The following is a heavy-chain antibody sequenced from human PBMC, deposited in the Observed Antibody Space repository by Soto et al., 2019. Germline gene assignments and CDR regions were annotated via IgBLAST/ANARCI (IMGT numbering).Heavy chain of an antibody. J-gene: IGHJ6*02. CDR3: ARVGGSGITYYYYGMDV. D-gene: IGHD3-10*01. CDR2: INPSGGST. Sequence: ASVKVSCKASGYTFTSYYMHWVRQAPGQGLEWMGIINPSGGSTSYAQKFQGRVTMTRDTSTSTVYTELSSLRSEDTAVYYCARVGGSGITYYYYGMDVWGQGTTVTVSS. CDR1: GYTFTSYY. V-gene: IGHV1-46*01.